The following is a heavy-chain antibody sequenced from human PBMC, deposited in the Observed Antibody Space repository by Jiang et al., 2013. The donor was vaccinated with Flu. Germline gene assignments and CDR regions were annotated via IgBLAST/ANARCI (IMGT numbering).Heavy chain of an antibody. J-gene: IGHJ5*02. D-gene: IGHD5-12*01. Sequence: PGLVKPSETLSLTCTVSGGSISSYYWSWIRQPPGKGLEWIGYIYYSGSTNYNPSLKSRVTISVDTSKNQFSLKLSSVTAADTAVYYCARDGGGYSGYYLTWGQGTLVTVSS. CDR2: IYYSGST. CDR3: ARDGGGYSGYYLT. CDR1: GGSISSYY. V-gene: IGHV4-59*12.